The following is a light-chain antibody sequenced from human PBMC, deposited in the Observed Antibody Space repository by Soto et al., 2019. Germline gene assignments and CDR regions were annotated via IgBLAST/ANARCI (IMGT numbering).Light chain of an antibody. J-gene: IGKJ1*01. CDR2: GAS. Sequence: EIVLTQSPGTLSLSPGDRATLSCRASQSVNSNYLDWYQRKPDQAPRLLIYGASNRATDIPYRFSASGSGTDFTLTITGLEAEDFAVYSYQEYDSTPPTFGQGTTVEVK. CDR1: QSVNSNY. V-gene: IGKV3-20*01. CDR3: QEYDSTPPT.